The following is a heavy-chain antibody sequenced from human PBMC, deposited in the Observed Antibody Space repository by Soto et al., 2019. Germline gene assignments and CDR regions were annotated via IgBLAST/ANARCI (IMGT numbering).Heavy chain of an antibody. CDR2: SWFDGSIA. J-gene: IGHJ4*02. Sequence: QVQLVESGGGVVQPGRSLRLSCVASGFKFTDYGLNWVRQTPGKGLEWVAISWFDGSIANYAESVKGRFTISRDDSRNTVYLHMNSLRGEDTAMYYCARDGARIDSSGKFDYWGQGTQVTVSS. D-gene: IGHD3-22*01. CDR1: GFKFTDYG. CDR3: ARDGARIDSSGKFDY. V-gene: IGHV3-33*01.